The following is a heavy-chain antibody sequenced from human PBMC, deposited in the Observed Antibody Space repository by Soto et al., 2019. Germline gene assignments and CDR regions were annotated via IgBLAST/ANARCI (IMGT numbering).Heavy chain of an antibody. V-gene: IGHV4-31*03. D-gene: IGHD3-22*01. CDR3: ARVTFYYNSSGYYRPAYFDQ. CDR1: GGSISGGTYY. J-gene: IGHJ4*02. Sequence: TLSLTCTASGGSISGGTYYWSWIRQHPGKGLEWIGNIYYSGSTYYNPPLRRRVTISVDTSKSQFSLRLSSVTAADTAVYYCARVTFYYNSSGYYRPAYFDQWGQGTLVTVSS. CDR2: IYYSGST.